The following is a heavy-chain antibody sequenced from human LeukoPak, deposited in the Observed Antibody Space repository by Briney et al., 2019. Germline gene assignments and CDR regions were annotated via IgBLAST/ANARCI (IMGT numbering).Heavy chain of an antibody. CDR1: GFTFSSYA. CDR3: ASWGGYCSGGSCYPDY. Sequence: GGSLRLSCAASGFTFSSYAMHWVRQAPGKGLEYISAISSNGGSTYYANSVKGRFTISRDNSKNTLYLQMGSLRAEDMAVYYCASWGGYCSGGSCYPDYWGQGTLVTVSS. D-gene: IGHD2-15*01. V-gene: IGHV3-64*01. CDR2: ISSNGGST. J-gene: IGHJ4*02.